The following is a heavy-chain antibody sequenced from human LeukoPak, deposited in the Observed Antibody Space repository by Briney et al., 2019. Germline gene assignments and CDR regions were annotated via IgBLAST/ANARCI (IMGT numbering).Heavy chain of an antibody. J-gene: IGHJ3*02. Sequence: GASVKVSCKASGYTFTGYYIHWVRQAPGQGLEWMGWFNPNSGGTNYAQNFQGRVTMTRDTSISTAYMQLSRLKSDDTAVYYCARGKNSNWDDAFDIWGQGTMVTVSS. V-gene: IGHV1-2*02. D-gene: IGHD1-1*01. CDR2: FNPNSGGT. CDR3: ARGKNSNWDDAFDI. CDR1: GYTFTGYY.